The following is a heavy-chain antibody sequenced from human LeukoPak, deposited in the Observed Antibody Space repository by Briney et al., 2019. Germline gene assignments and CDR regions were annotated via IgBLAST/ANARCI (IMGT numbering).Heavy chain of an antibody. V-gene: IGHV3-30-3*01. CDR2: ISYDGSNK. CDR1: GFTFSGSA. D-gene: IGHD3-10*01. Sequence: PGRSLRLSCAASGFTFSGSAIHWVRQAPGKGLEWVAVISYDGSNKYYADSVRGRFTISRDNSKNTLYVQMNSLRAEDTAVYYCARDRGFYGSGSYTDYWGQGTLVTVSS. CDR3: ARDRGFYGSGSYTDY. J-gene: IGHJ4*02.